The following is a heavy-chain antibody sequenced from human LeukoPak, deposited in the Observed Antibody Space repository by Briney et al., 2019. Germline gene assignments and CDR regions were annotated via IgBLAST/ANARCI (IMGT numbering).Heavy chain of an antibody. CDR1: GYTFTGYY. D-gene: IGHD3-10*01. V-gene: IGHV1-2*02. J-gene: IGHJ4*02. Sequence: GASVKVSCKASGYTFTGYYMHWVRQAPGQGLEWVGWINPDSGGTNYAQKFQGRVTMTRDTSISTAYMELSRLRSDDTAVYYCARGPYMVRGVTSEKYYFDYWGQGTLVTVSS. CDR2: INPDSGGT. CDR3: ARGPYMVRGVTSEKYYFDY.